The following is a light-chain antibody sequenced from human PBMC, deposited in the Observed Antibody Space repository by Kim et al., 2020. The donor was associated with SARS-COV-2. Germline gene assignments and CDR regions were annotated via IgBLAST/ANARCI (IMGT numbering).Light chain of an antibody. J-gene: IGKJ5*01. CDR1: QSVSSY. CDR2: DAS. V-gene: IGKV3-11*01. CDR3: QQRSNWPPIT. Sequence: EIVLTQSPATLSLSPGERATLSCRASQSVSSYLAWYQHKPGQAPRLLIYDASNRATGIPARFRGSGSGTDFTLTISSLQPEDFAVYYCQQRSNWPPITFGQGTLLEIK.